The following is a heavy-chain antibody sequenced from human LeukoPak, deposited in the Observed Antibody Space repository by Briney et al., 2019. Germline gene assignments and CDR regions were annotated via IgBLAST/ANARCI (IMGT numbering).Heavy chain of an antibody. Sequence: AASVKVSCKASGYTFTTYYLHWVRQAPGQGLEWMGIINPNSGSTSYAQKFLGRVTMTRDMSTNTVYMELSSLRSEDTAVYYCAREQQWLVGEDYFDYWGQGTLVTVSS. CDR3: AREQQWLVGEDYFDY. D-gene: IGHD6-19*01. CDR2: INPNSGST. CDR1: GYTFTTYY. V-gene: IGHV1-46*01. J-gene: IGHJ4*02.